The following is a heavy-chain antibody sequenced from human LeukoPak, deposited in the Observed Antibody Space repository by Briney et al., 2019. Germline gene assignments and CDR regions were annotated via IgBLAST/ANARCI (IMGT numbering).Heavy chain of an antibody. CDR3: ARNYDILTGYHRGYYMDV. J-gene: IGHJ6*03. CDR2: IIPIFGTA. CDR1: GGTFSSYA. D-gene: IGHD3-9*01. V-gene: IGHV1-69*05. Sequence: SVKVSCKASGGTFSSYAISWVRQAPGQGLEWMGRIIPIFGTANYAQKFQGRVTITTDGSTSTAYMELSSLRSEDTAVYYCARNYDILTGYHRGYYMDVWGKGTTVTVSS.